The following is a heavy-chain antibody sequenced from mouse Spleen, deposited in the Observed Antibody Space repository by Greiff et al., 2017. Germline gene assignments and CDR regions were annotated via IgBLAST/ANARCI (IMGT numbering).Heavy chain of an antibody. CDR2: ISSGGSTT. J-gene: IGHJ2*01. Sequence: EVQLVESGGGLVKLGGSLKLSCAASGFTFSVYGMYWVRQTPEKGLEWVATISSGGSTTYYPASVKGRFTISRDNAKNTLYLQMSSLKSEDTGMYYWASHDGGGRTLESWGQGTTLTVSS. CDR1: GFTFSVYG. CDR3: ASHDGGGRTLES. V-gene: IGHV5-6*01. D-gene: IGHD2-3*01.